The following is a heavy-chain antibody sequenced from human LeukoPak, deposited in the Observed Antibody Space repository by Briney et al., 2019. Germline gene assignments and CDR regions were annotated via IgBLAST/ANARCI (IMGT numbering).Heavy chain of an antibody. Sequence: ASVKVSCKVSGYTLTELSMHWVRQAPGKGLEWMGGFDPEDGETIYAQKFQGRVTMTEDTSTDTAYMELSSLRSEDTAVYYCARGYTPRGGWYYYHGMDVWGQGTTVTVSS. D-gene: IGHD3-16*01. J-gene: IGHJ6*02. CDR1: GYTLTELS. CDR2: FDPEDGET. CDR3: ARGYTPRGGWYYYHGMDV. V-gene: IGHV1-24*01.